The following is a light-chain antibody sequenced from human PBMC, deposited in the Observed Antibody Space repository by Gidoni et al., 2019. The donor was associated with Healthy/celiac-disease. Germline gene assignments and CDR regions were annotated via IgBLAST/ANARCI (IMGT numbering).Light chain of an antibody. CDR3: QQYGSSPQT. Sequence: VLTQSPGTLSLSPGERATLSCRASQSVSSSYLAWYQQKPGQAPRLLIYGASSRATGIPDRFSGSGSGTDFTLTISRLEPEDFAVYYCQQYGSSPQTFGQGTKLEIK. CDR2: GAS. V-gene: IGKV3-20*01. J-gene: IGKJ2*01. CDR1: QSVSSSY.